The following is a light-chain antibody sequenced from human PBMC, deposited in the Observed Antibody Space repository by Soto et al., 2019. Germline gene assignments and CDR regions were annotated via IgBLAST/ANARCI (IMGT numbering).Light chain of an antibody. CDR3: QSFDNGLLAYV. V-gene: IGLV1-40*01. J-gene: IGLJ1*01. CDR1: SSNVGPADA. Sequence: QSVLTQPPSVSGAPGQRVTISRTAASSNVGPADAVHWYQHIPGTAPKLLIYADNRRPSGVPGRFSASKSGTSASLAITGLQAEDEADYYCQSFDNGLLAYVFGSGTKVTVL. CDR2: ADN.